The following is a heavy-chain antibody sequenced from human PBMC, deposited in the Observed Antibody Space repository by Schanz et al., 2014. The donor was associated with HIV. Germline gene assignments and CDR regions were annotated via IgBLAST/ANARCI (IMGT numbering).Heavy chain of an antibody. D-gene: IGHD5-12*01. V-gene: IGHV3-30*18. J-gene: IGHJ5*02. CDR1: GFTFSSYG. CDR3: AKEGGYSGHDHGWLDP. Sequence: QVQLVESGGGVVQPGRSLRLSCAASGFTFSSYGMHWVRQAPGKGLEWVAVISYDGSNKYYADSVKGRFTISRDNSKNTLYLQMSSLRAEDTAVYYCAKEGGYSGHDHGWLDPWGRGTLVTVSS. CDR2: ISYDGSNK.